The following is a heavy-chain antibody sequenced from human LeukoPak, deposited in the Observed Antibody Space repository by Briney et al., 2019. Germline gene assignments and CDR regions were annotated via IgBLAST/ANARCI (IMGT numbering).Heavy chain of an antibody. Sequence: GDSLRLSCAASGFNLNRHWMSWVRQAPGKGLEWVANIMEDGSVKNYVGSVKGRFTISRDNAKSSVYIQMNSLGPEDTAVYYCARDRVGGSNDWGQGTLVTVSS. CDR1: GFNLNRHW. J-gene: IGHJ4*02. V-gene: IGHV3-7*01. CDR2: IMEDGSVK. D-gene: IGHD2-15*01. CDR3: ARDRVGGSND.